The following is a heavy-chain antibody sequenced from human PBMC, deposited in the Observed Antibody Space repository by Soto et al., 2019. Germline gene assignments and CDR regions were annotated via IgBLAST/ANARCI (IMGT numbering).Heavy chain of an antibody. CDR2: ISTSGNV. D-gene: IGHD3-3*01. V-gene: IGHV4-4*07. CDR3: ARDNNDFWSLYPLAFDY. J-gene: IGHJ4*02. Sequence: SETLSLTCTVSGGSLTKYYWSWIRQPAGKGLEWIGRISTSGNVVSKASLRSRLTMSVDTSKNQFSLRLTSVTAADTAVYYCARDNNDFWSLYPLAFDYWGQGSLVTVSS. CDR1: GGSLTKYY.